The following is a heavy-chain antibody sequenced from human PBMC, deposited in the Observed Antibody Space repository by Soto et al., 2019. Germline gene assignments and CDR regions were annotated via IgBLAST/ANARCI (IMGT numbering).Heavy chain of an antibody. D-gene: IGHD6-19*01. CDR1: GFTFSSYA. V-gene: IGHV3-30-3*01. CDR3: ARDQEWLARWGQYWYFDL. Sequence: QVQLVESGGGVVQPGRSLRLSCAASGFTFSSYAIHWVRQAPGKGLEWVAVISYDGSNKYYADSVKGRFTISRDNSKNTLYLQMNSLRAEDTAVYYCARDQEWLARWGQYWYFDLWGRGTLVTVSS. CDR2: ISYDGSNK. J-gene: IGHJ2*01.